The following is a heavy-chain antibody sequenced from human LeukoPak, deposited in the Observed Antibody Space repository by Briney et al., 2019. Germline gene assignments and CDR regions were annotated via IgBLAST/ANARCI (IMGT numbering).Heavy chain of an antibody. J-gene: IGHJ4*02. V-gene: IGHV1-18*01. D-gene: IGHD3-22*01. CDR2: ISAYNGNT. Sequence: ASVKVSCKASGYTFTSYGISWVRQAPGQGLEWMGWISAYNGNTNYAQKLQGRVTMTTDTSTSTAYMELRSLRSDDTAVCYCATREEYYYDSSGYYDYWGQGTLVTVSS. CDR1: GYTFTSYG. CDR3: ATREEYYYDSSGYYDY.